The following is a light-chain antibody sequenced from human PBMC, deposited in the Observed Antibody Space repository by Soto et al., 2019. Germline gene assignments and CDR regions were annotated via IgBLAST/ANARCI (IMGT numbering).Light chain of an antibody. CDR2: EVS. Sequence: QSALTQPASVSGSPGQSITISCTGTSSDVGSYNLVSWYQQHPGKAHKLMIYEVSKRPSGVSNRFAGSKSGNTASLTISVLQAEEEDDYYCCSYAGSSTWVFGGGTQLTVL. V-gene: IGLV2-23*02. CDR1: SSDVGSYNL. CDR3: CSYAGSSTWV. J-gene: IGLJ3*02.